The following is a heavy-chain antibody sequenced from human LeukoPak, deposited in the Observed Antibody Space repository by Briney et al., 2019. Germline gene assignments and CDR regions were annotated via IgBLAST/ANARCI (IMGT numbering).Heavy chain of an antibody. V-gene: IGHV1-2*06. CDR1: GYTFTGYY. CDR2: INPNSGGT. CDR3: ARYPLYYYDSSGNDAFDT. J-gene: IGHJ3*02. D-gene: IGHD3-22*01. Sequence: GASVKVSCKASGYTFTGYYMHWLRQAPGQGLEWMGRINPNSGGTNYAQKFQGRVTMTRDTSISTAYMELSRLGSDDTAVYYCARYPLYYYDSSGNDAFDTWGQRTMVTVSS.